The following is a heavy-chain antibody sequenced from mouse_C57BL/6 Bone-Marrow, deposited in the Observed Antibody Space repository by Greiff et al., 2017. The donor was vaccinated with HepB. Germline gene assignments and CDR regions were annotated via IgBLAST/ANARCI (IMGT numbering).Heavy chain of an antibody. CDR3: ARRGRYDYGGAMDY. J-gene: IGHJ4*01. CDR1: GYSFTGYY. Sequence: VQLQQSGPELVKPGASVKISCKASGYSFTGYYMNWVKQSPEKSLEWIGEINPSTGGTTYNQKFKAKATLTVDKSSSTAYMELNSLTSEDSAVYYCARRGRYDYGGAMDYWGQGTSVTVSS. D-gene: IGHD2-4*01. V-gene: IGHV1-42*01. CDR2: INPSTGGT.